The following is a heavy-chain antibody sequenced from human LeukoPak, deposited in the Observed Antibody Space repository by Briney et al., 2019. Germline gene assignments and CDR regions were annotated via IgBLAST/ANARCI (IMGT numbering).Heavy chain of an antibody. J-gene: IGHJ4*02. V-gene: IGHV3-30*18. CDR3: AKPSYYGDYGYFDY. Sequence: GGSLRLSCVGSGFTFSGSAMHWVRQAPGKGLEWVAVISYDGSNKYYADSVKGRFTISRDNSKNTLYLQMNSLRAEDTAVYYCAKPSYYGDYGYFDYWGQGTLVTVSS. CDR2: ISYDGSNK. D-gene: IGHD4-17*01. CDR1: GFTFSGSA.